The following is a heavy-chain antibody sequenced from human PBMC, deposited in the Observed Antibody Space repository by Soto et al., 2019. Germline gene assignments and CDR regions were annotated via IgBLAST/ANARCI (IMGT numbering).Heavy chain of an antibody. Sequence: QVQLVESGGGVVQPGRSLRLSCAASGFTFSSYGMHWVRQAPGKGLEWVAVISYDGSNKYYADSVKGRFTISRDNSENTLYLQMNSLRAGDTAVYYCAKERGDGELRYFDCWGQGTLVTVSS. J-gene: IGHJ4*02. D-gene: IGHD1-26*01. CDR1: GFTFSSYG. CDR3: AKERGDGELRYFDC. CDR2: ISYDGSNK. V-gene: IGHV3-30*18.